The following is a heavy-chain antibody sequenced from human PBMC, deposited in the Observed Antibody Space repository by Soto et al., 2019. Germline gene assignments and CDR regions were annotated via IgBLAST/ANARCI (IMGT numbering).Heavy chain of an antibody. CDR3: ARELASYNDY. V-gene: IGHV3-74*01. CDR2: IDGDGSRT. CDR1: GFTFSGYW. Sequence: EVQLVESGGGLVQPGGSLSLSCAASGFTFSGYWMHWVRQAPGKGLVWVSRIDGDGSRTNYADSVKGRFTISRDNAKNTLYLHMNSLRAEDTAVYYCARELASYNDYWGQGTLVTVSS. D-gene: IGHD1-1*01. J-gene: IGHJ4*02.